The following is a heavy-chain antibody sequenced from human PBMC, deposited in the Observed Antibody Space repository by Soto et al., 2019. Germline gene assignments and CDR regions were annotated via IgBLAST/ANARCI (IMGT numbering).Heavy chain of an antibody. D-gene: IGHD5-12*01. V-gene: IGHV1-69*08. CDR1: GGTFSSYT. J-gene: IGHJ4*02. Sequence: QVQLVQSGAEVKKPGSSVKVSCKASGGTFSSYTISWVRQAPGQGLEWMGRIIPILGIANYAQKFQGRVTITADKSTSTAYMELSSLRSEDTAVYYCARDPYGGYDFDYWGQGTLVTVSS. CDR3: ARDPYGGYDFDY. CDR2: IIPILGIA.